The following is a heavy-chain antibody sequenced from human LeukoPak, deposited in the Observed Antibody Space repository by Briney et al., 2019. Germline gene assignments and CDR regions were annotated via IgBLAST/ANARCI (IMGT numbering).Heavy chain of an antibody. D-gene: IGHD7-27*01. J-gene: IGHJ6*02. CDR1: GFTFSSYS. CDR2: ISSSSSYI. V-gene: IGHV3-21*01. CDR3: ARALGKRGYYYYGMDV. Sequence: GGSLRLSCAASGFTFSSYSMTWVRQAPGKGLEWVSSISSSSSYIYYADSVKGRFTISRDNAKNSLYLQMNSLRAEDTAVYYCARALGKRGYYYYGMDVWGQGTTVTVSS.